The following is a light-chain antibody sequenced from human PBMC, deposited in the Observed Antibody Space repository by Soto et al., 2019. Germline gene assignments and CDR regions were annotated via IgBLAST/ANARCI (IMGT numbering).Light chain of an antibody. V-gene: IGKV3-15*01. CDR3: QQENNWPPWT. Sequence: ILMTQSPATLSVSPGERDTLSSRASQSVSNNLAWYQQKPGQAPRLLIYDASTQATGIPARFSCSGSGTKFTLTIRGLQAESFAGYYYQQENNWPPWTVRQGTKVEIK. CDR2: DAS. CDR1: QSVSNN. J-gene: IGKJ1*01.